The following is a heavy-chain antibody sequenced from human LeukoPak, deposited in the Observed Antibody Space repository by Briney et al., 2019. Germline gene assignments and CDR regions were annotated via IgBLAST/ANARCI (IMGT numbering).Heavy chain of an antibody. D-gene: IGHD4-23*01. J-gene: IGHJ6*03. Sequence: ASVKVSCKASGYTFTSYDINWMRQATGQGLEWMGWMNPNSGNTGYAQKFQGRVTITRNTSISTAYMELSSLRSEDTAVYYCARGLTTVAPYYYYYMDVWGKGTTVTVSS. V-gene: IGHV1-8*03. CDR2: MNPNSGNT. CDR3: ARGLTTVAPYYYYYMDV. CDR1: GYTFTSYD.